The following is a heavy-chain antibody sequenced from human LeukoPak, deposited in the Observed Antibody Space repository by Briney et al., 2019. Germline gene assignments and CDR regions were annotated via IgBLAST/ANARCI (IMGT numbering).Heavy chain of an antibody. CDR1: GFTVSIYA. CDR3: AKGGQMMVEVARRGAFDI. Sequence: PGASLRLSCAASGFTVSIYAMSWVRQAPGKGLEWVSVISYSGGTTYYADCVKGRFTISRDNSKNTLYLQMNSLRAEDTAVYYCAKGGQMMVEVARRGAFDIWGQGTMVTVSS. CDR2: ISYSGGTT. J-gene: IGHJ3*02. D-gene: IGHD1-1*01. V-gene: IGHV3-23*01.